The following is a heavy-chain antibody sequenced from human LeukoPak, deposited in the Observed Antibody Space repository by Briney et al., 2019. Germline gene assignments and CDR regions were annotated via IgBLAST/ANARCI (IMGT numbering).Heavy chain of an antibody. CDR1: GFTFSHYG. CDR3: AKDRPIAAAGTLDY. Sequence: GGSLRLSCAASGFTFSHYGFHWVRQAPGKGLEWVAFIRYDGSNKYYADSVKGRFTISRDNSKNTLYLQMNSLRAEDTAVYYCAKDRPIAAAGTLDYWGQGTLVTVSS. D-gene: IGHD6-13*01. J-gene: IGHJ4*02. CDR2: IRYDGSNK. V-gene: IGHV3-30*02.